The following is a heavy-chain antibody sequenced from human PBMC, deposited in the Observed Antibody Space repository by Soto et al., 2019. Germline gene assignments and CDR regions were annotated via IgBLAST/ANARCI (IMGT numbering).Heavy chain of an antibody. CDR3: AGQATWYDILTGYSPTWFDA. V-gene: IGHV4-59*08. CDR2: IYHSGST. J-gene: IGHJ5*02. Sequence: SETLSLTCTVSGGSISGYYWSWIRQPPGKGLEWIGNIYHSGSTNYNPSLKSRVTISVDTSKNQVSPKLSSVTAADTAVYYCAGQATWYDILTGYSPTWFDAWGQGTLVTVSS. CDR1: GGSISGYY. D-gene: IGHD3-9*01.